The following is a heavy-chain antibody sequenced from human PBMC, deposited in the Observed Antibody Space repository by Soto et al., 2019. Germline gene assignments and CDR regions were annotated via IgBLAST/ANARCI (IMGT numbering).Heavy chain of an antibody. CDR1: GFTFSSYG. Sequence: QVQLVESGGGVAQPEKSLRLSCTASGFTFSSYGMHWVRQVPGKGLEWVAVIWYDGSKKYYADSVKGRFTISRDSSKNTLVIQMNSLRAEDTAVYDCARDGYCSGRSCFRLFSFGYWCQGTLVTVSS. D-gene: IGHD2-15*01. CDR2: IWYDGSKK. J-gene: IGHJ4*02. V-gene: IGHV3-33*01. CDR3: ARDGYCSGRSCFRLFSFGY.